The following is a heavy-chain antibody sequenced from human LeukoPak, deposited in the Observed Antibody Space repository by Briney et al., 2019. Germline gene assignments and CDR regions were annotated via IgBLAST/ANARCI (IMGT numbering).Heavy chain of an antibody. CDR1: EYTFTGYF. CDR3: ARVVVSGSYYLDY. CDR2: INPNTGGR. J-gene: IGHJ4*02. V-gene: IGHV1-2*02. D-gene: IGHD1-26*01. Sequence: GASVKVSCKASEYTFTGYFIHWVRQAPGQGLEWMGWINPNTGGRNYAQKLQGRVTMTTDTSTSTAYMELRSLRSDDTAVYYCARVVVSGSYYLDYWGQGTLVTVSS.